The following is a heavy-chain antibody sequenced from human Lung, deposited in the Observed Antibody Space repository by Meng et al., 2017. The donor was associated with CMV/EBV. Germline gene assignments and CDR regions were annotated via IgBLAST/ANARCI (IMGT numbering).Heavy chain of an antibody. CDR3: ARGGRGAAAGQDY. Sequence: SETLSLXCTVSGDSMNNYYWNWIRQPPGKGLEWIGYMYYSGSTNYNPSLKSRVTISVDTSKNQFSLILSSVTAADTAVYYCARGGRGAAAGQDYWGQGNLVXVSS. V-gene: IGHV4-59*01. CDR1: GDSMNNYY. J-gene: IGHJ4*02. CDR2: MYYSGST. D-gene: IGHD6-13*01.